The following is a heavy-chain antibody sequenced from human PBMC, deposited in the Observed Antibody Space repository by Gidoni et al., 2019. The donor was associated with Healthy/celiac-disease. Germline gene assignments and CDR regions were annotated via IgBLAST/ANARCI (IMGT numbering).Heavy chain of an antibody. D-gene: IGHD6-19*01. CDR2: IYPGDSDT. V-gene: IGHV5-51*01. CDR3: ARADVAVAGTSSAFDI. J-gene: IGHJ3*02. Sequence: EVRLVQSGAEVKKPGASLKISCMGSGYSFTSYWIGWVRQMPGKGLEWMGIIYPGDSDTRYSPSFQGQVTISADKSISTAYLQWSSLKASDTAMYYCARADVAVAGTSSAFDIWGQGTMVTVSS. CDR1: GYSFTSYW.